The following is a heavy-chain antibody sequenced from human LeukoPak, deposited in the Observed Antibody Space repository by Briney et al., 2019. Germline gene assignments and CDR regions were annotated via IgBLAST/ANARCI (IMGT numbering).Heavy chain of an antibody. V-gene: IGHV4-4*07. CDR1: GGSISSYY. CDR2: IYTSGST. J-gene: IGHJ6*03. CDR3: ARDLIEGYYYYMDV. D-gene: IGHD3-22*01. Sequence: SETLSLTCIVSGGSISSYYWSWIRQPAGKGLEWIGRIYTSGSTNYNPSLKSRVTMSVDTSKNQFSLKLSSVTAADTAVYYCARDLIEGYYYYMDVWGKGTTVTISS.